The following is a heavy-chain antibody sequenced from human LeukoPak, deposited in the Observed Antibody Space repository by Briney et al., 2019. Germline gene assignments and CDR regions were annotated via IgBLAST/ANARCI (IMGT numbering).Heavy chain of an antibody. CDR2: INPIGADT. CDR3: ARGTYGSGTFFYLRERKFDP. J-gene: IGHJ5*02. V-gene: IGHV1-2*02. D-gene: IGHD3-10*01. CDR1: GYTFTGYY. Sequence: VNLSCKVSGYTFTGYYMHWVRHAPGQGLEWMGWINPIGADTNSAQKFQGRFTMTRETSISTAYMELSRLRSDDTAVYYCARGTYGSGTFFYLRERKFDPWGQGTLVTVSS.